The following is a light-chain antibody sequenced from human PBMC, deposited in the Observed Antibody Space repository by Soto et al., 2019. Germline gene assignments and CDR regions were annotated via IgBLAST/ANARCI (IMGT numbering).Light chain of an antibody. CDR2: DAS. V-gene: IGKV3-11*01. Sequence: EIVLTQSPATLSLSPGERATLSCRASQSVSSYLAWYQQKPGQAPRLLIYDASNRATGIPARFSGSGSGTDFTLTISSLAPEDIAVYYCQQRSNWPGTFGQGTKVEIK. CDR3: QQRSNWPGT. J-gene: IGKJ1*01. CDR1: QSVSSY.